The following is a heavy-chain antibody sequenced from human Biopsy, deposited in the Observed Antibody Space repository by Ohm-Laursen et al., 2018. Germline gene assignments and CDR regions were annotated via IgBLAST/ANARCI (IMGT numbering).Heavy chain of an antibody. V-gene: IGHV1-69*13. CDR3: ARGEAARVNDNYRYRLDH. CDR1: GGNLRSYG. D-gene: IGHD6-6*01. CDR2: IMPAFGVV. Sequence: SVKVSCKTSGGNLRSYGISWVRQAPGQGLEWMGGIMPAFGVVNYGQNFEGRVTIDADDSTTTVDLSSLTSEDTAVYYCARGEAARVNDNYRYRLDHWGQGTTVVVSS. J-gene: IGHJ6*02.